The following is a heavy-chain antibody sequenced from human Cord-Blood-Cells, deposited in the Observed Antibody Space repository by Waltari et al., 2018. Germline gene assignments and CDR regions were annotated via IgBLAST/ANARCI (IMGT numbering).Heavy chain of an antibody. D-gene: IGHD3-16*02. CDR3: ARDRRGIMITFGGVIQYMDV. J-gene: IGHJ6*03. CDR1: GGTFSSYA. V-gene: IGHV1-69*09. CDR2: IIPILGIA. Sequence: QVQLVQSGAEVKKPGSSVKVSCKASGGTFSSYAISWVRQAPGQGLEWMGRIIPILGIANYAQKFQGRVTITADKSTSTAYMELSSLRSEDTAVYYCARDRRGIMITFGGVIQYMDVWGKGTTVTVSS.